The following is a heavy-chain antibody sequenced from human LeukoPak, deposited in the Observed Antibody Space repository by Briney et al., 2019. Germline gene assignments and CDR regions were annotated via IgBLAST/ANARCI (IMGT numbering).Heavy chain of an antibody. CDR3: ARTVTTKAIDY. J-gene: IGHJ4*02. CDR2: VYHSGST. D-gene: IGHD4-11*01. V-gene: IGHV4-4*02. Sequence: SETLSLTCAVSGDSISTNHWWSWVRQPPGKGLEWIGEVYHSGSTNYNPSLKSRVTISVDTSKNQFSLKLSSVTAADTAVYYCARTVTTKAIDYWGQGTLVTVSS. CDR1: GDSISTNHW.